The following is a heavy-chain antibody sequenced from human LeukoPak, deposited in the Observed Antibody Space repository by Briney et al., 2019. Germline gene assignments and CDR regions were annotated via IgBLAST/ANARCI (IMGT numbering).Heavy chain of an antibody. Sequence: GGSLRLSCAASGLTFSSYWMSWVRQAPGKGLEWVANIKQDGSEKYYVDSVKGRFTISRDNAKNSLYLQMNSLRAEDTAVYYCARDVGEWELQTYYFDYWGQGTLVTVSS. CDR2: IKQDGSEK. CDR1: GLTFSSYW. D-gene: IGHD1-26*01. J-gene: IGHJ4*02. V-gene: IGHV3-7*05. CDR3: ARDVGEWELQTYYFDY.